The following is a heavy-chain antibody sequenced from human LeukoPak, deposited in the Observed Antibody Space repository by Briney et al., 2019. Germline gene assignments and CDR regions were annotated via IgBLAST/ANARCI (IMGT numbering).Heavy chain of an antibody. CDR2: IYPGDSET. Sequence: GESLKISCKGSGYRFTNYWIGWVRQMPGKGLEWMGIIYPGDSETRYSPSFQGQVTISADKSISTANLQWSSLKASDTAMYYCARGLRYYFDYWGQGTLVTVSS. D-gene: IGHD4-17*01. V-gene: IGHV5-51*01. CDR1: GYRFTNYW. J-gene: IGHJ4*02. CDR3: ARGLRYYFDY.